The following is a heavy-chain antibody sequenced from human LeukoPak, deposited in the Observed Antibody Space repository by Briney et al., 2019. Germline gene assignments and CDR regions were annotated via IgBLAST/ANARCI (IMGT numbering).Heavy chain of an antibody. CDR3: ARVVPATASLSFDY. CDR1: GGSFSGYY. D-gene: IGHD2-2*01. V-gene: IGHV4-34*01. Sequence: SETLSLTCAVYGGSFSGYYWSWIRKPPDKGLEWMGYLYYSASAYYNPSLKSRVTISVDTSKNQFSLKLSSVTAADTAVYYCARVVPATASLSFDYWGQGTLVTVSS. CDR2: LYYSASA. J-gene: IGHJ4*02.